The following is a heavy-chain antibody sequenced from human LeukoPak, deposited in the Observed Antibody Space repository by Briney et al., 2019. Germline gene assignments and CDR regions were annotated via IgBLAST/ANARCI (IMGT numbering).Heavy chain of an antibody. V-gene: IGHV3-15*01. D-gene: IGHD3-22*01. Sequence: GGSLRLSCAASGFTLNNAWMSWVRQAPGKGLEWLGRIKRETDGGTIDHAAPVKGRFTISRDESRNTLYLQMDSLKIEDTAVYYCTTDRYYDNSELQFQHWGQGTLVTVSS. CDR2: IKRETDGGTI. CDR3: TTDRYYDNSELQFQH. J-gene: IGHJ1*01. CDR1: GFTLNNAW.